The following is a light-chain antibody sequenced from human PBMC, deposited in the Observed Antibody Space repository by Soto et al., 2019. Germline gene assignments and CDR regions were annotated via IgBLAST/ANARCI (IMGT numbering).Light chain of an antibody. CDR1: SSNIGAGYD. V-gene: IGLV1-40*01. J-gene: IGLJ2*01. Sequence: QSVLTQPPSVSGAPGQRVTISCTGSSSNIGAGYDVHWYQQLPGTAPKPLIYGNSNRPSGVPDRFSGSKSGTSASLAITGLQAEDEADYYCQSYDSSLSGSLVVFGGGTQLTVL. CDR2: GNS. CDR3: QSYDSSLSGSLVV.